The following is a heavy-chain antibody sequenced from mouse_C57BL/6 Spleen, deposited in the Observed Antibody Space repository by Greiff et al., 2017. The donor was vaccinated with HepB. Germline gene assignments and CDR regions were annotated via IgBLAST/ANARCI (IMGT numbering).Heavy chain of an antibody. CDR2: IDPEDGET. CDR1: GFNIKDYY. Sequence: EVQLQQSGAELVKPGASVKLSCTASGFNIKDYYMHWVKQRTEQGLEWIGRIDPEDGETKYAPKFQGKATITADTSSNTAYLQLSSLTSEDPAVYYGAIASTVKKLPYAMDYCGQGTSVTVSS. J-gene: IGHJ4*01. CDR3: AIASTVKKLPYAMDY. D-gene: IGHD6-1*01. V-gene: IGHV14-2*01.